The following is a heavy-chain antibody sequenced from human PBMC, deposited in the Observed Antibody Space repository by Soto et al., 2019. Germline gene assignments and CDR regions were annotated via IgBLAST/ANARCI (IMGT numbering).Heavy chain of an antibody. D-gene: IGHD3-3*01. CDR2: IIPIFGTA. CDR1: GGTFSSYA. Sequence: SVKVSCKASGGTFSSYAISWVRQAPGQGLEWMGGIIPIFGTANYAQKFQGRVTITADESTSTAYMELSSLRSEDTAVYYCAGTNDYDFWSGYKINWFEPWGQGTLVTVSS. CDR3: AGTNDYDFWSGYKINWFEP. V-gene: IGHV1-69*13. J-gene: IGHJ5*02.